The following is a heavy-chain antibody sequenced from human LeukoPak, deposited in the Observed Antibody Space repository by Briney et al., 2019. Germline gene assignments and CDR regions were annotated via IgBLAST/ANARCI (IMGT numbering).Heavy chain of an antibody. D-gene: IGHD4-17*01. J-gene: IGHJ6*02. CDR3: AKSPLATVTVETLYYYGVDV. CDR1: AFTFSGYR. Sequence: GGSLRLSCAASAFTFSGYRMNWVRQAPGKGLEWVSSITASSSYIHYADSVKGRFTISRDNSKNTLYLQMNSLRAEDTAVYYCAKSPLATVTVETLYYYGVDVWGQGTTVTVSS. V-gene: IGHV3-21*01. CDR2: ITASSSYI.